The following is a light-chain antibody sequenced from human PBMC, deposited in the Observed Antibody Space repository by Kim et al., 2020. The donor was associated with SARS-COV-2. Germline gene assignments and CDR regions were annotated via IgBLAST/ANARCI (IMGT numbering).Light chain of an antibody. Sequence: EIVMTQSPATLSVSPGERATLSCRASQSVGSNLAWYQQKPGQAPRLLIYGASTRATGIPARFSGSGSGTEFTLTISSLQSEDFAVYYCQQYNSWPPYTFGQGTKLEI. CDR3: QQYNSWPPYT. V-gene: IGKV3-15*01. CDR2: GAS. CDR1: QSVGSN. J-gene: IGKJ2*01.